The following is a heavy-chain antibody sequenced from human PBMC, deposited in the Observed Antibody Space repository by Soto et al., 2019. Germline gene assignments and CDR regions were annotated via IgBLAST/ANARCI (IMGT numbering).Heavy chain of an antibody. CDR1: GGTFSSYT. V-gene: IGHV1-69*04. Sequence: ASVKVSCKASGGTFSSYTISWVRQAPGQGLEWMGRIIPILGIANYAQKFQGRVTITADKSTSTAYMELSSLRSEDTAVYYCAREDSSSPYAFDIWGQGTMVTVSS. CDR2: IIPILGIA. CDR3: AREDSSSPYAFDI. J-gene: IGHJ3*02. D-gene: IGHD6-13*01.